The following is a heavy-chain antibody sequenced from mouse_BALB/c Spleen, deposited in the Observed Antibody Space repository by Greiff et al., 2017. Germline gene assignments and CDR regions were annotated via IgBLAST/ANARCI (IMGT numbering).Heavy chain of an antibody. J-gene: IGHJ3*01. CDR2: ISSGSSTI. Sequence: EVKVVESGGGLVQPGGSRKLSCAASGFTFSSFGMHWVRQAPEKGLEWVAYISSGSSTIYYADTVKGRFTISRDNPKNTLFLQMTSLRSEDTAMYYCARSTMITTEFAYWGQGTLVTVSA. V-gene: IGHV5-17*02. D-gene: IGHD2-4*01. CDR1: GFTFSSFG. CDR3: ARSTMITTEFAY.